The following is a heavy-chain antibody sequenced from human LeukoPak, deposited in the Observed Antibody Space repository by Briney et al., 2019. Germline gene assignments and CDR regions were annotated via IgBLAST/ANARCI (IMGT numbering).Heavy chain of an antibody. J-gene: IGHJ4*02. CDR3: ARGAHYDDYGGGYFDY. D-gene: IGHD4-23*01. V-gene: IGHV3-30*04. Sequence: GGSQRLSCAASGFTFSSYAMHWVRQAPGKGLEWVAVISYRGSNKYYTDSVKGRFTISRDNSKNTLYLQMNSLRPEDTAVYYCARGAHYDDYGGGYFDYWGQGTLVTVSS. CDR1: GFTFSSYA. CDR2: ISYRGSNK.